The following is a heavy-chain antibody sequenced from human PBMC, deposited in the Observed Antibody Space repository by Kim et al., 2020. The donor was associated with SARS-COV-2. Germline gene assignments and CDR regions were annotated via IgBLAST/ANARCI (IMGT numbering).Heavy chain of an antibody. V-gene: IGHV1-69*13. CDR2: IIPIFGTA. D-gene: IGHD2-21*02. Sequence: SVKVSCKASGGTFSSYAISWVRQAPGQGLEWMGGIIPIFGTANYAQKFQGRVTITADESTSTAYMELSSLRSEDTAVYCCASTYIVVVTATPFDYWGQGTLVTVSS. CDR1: GGTFSSYA. CDR3: ASTYIVVVTATPFDY. J-gene: IGHJ4*02.